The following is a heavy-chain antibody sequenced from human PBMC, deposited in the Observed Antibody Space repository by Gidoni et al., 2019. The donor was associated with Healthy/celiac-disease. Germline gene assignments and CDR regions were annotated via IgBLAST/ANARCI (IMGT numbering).Heavy chain of an antibody. Sequence: QVQLVESGGGLVTPGGSLRLSCEASGFTFSDYYMSWLRQATGKGLEWVSYISSSGSTIYYADSVKGRFTISRDNAKNSLYLQMNSLRAEDTAVYCCARDEPPDYYDSSGYVDYWGQGTLVTVSS. J-gene: IGHJ4*02. CDR1: GFTFSDYY. D-gene: IGHD3-22*01. CDR3: ARDEPPDYYDSSGYVDY. CDR2: ISSSGSTI. V-gene: IGHV3-11*01.